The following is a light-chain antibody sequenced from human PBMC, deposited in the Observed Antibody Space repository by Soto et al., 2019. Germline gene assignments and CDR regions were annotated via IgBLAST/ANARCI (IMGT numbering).Light chain of an antibody. V-gene: IGKV3-15*01. J-gene: IGKJ5*01. CDR1: ESVRSN. CDR3: QQYYDWPTIT. Sequence: EIVMTQSPATLSVPPGDRATISCRASESVRSNLAWYRQKPGQAPRLLIYGASIRAADIPARFSGSGSGTEFTLTISTLQSEDFAVYYCQQYYDWPTITFGQGTRLE. CDR2: GAS.